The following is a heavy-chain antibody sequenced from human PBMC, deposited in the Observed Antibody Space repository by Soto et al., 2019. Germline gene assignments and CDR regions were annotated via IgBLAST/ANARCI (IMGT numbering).Heavy chain of an antibody. Sequence: PSGTLSLTRTVSGGSINSYYWSWIRQPPGKGLEWIGYIYYSGSTNYNPSLKSRVTISVDTSKNQFSLKLSSVTAADTAVYYCARLWGYYNDYWGQGTLVTVSS. CDR2: IYYSGST. CDR1: GGSINSYY. V-gene: IGHV4-59*08. CDR3: ARLWGYYNDY. J-gene: IGHJ4*02. D-gene: IGHD3-22*01.